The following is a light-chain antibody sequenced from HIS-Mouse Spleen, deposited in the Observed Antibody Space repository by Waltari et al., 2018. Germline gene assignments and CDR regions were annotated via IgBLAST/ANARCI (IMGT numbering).Light chain of an antibody. CDR3: CSYAGSSTWV. V-gene: IGLV2-23*01. CDR2: EGS. Sequence: QSALTQTASVSGSPGQSITISCTGTSRDVGSYNLFPWYQQHPGKAPKLMIYEGSKRPSGVSNRFAGSKSGNTASLTISGLQAEDEADYYCCSYAGSSTWVFGGGTKLTVL. J-gene: IGLJ3*02. CDR1: SRDVGSYNL.